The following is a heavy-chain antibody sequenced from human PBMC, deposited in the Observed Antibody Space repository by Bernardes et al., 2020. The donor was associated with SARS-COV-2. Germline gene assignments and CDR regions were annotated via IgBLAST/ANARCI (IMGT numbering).Heavy chain of an antibody. CDR3: SAQYNFDI. J-gene: IGHJ3*02. D-gene: IGHD1-20*01. Sequence: SLRLPSAASGFGFSSYELNRVRQAPAKGLEWIAYISGGRGGGTPIYYADSVKGRFTISRDNARNSLYLQMNSLRAEDTAVYYCSAQYNFDIWGQGTMVT. CDR2: ISGGRGGGTPI. V-gene: IGHV3-48*03. CDR1: GFGFSSYE.